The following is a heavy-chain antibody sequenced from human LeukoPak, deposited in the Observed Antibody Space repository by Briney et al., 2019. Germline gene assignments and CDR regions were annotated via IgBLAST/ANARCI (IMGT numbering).Heavy chain of an antibody. J-gene: IGHJ5*02. CDR2: IYNSESI. CDR1: GGSINGYY. V-gene: IGHV4-4*07. D-gene: IGHD6-13*01. CDR3: ARDRSSSYTRDWFDP. Sequence: SETLSLTCTVFGGSINGYYWSWIRQPAGKGLEWIGRIYNSESINYNPSLKSRVTMSIGTSKNQFSLKLNSVTAADTAVYYCARDRSSSYTRDWFDPWGQGALVTVSS.